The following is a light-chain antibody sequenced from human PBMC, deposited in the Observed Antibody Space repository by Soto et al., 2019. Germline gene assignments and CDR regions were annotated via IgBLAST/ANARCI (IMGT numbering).Light chain of an antibody. Sequence: QAVVTQPTSVSGAPGQRVTISCTGSSSNIGAGYDVHWYQQLPGTAPKLLIYGNSNRPSGVPDRFSGSKSGTSASLAITGLQAEDEADYYCQSYDSSLSVYVVFGGGTKVTVL. CDR2: GNS. J-gene: IGLJ2*01. V-gene: IGLV1-40*01. CDR1: SSNIGAGYD. CDR3: QSYDSSLSVYVV.